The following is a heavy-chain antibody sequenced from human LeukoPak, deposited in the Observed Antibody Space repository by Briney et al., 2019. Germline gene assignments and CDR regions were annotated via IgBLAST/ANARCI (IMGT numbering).Heavy chain of an antibody. CDR3: ARAPPYCSGGACYFDY. V-gene: IGHV3-33*01. D-gene: IGHD2-15*01. CDR2: IWYDGNNK. Sequence: PGRSLRLSCAASGFIFSTYGMHWVRQAPGKGLEWVAVIWYDGNNKYYADSVKGRFTISRDNSKNTVFMQMNSLRAEDSAVYYCARAPPYCSGGACYFDYWGQGTLVTVSS. J-gene: IGHJ4*02. CDR1: GFIFSTYG.